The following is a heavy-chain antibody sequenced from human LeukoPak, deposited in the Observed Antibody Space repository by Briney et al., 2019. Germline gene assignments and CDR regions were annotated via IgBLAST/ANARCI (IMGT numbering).Heavy chain of an antibody. CDR2: IADDGKDK. J-gene: IGHJ4*02. Sequence: GGSLRLSCTASGFTFSTYPIHWVRQAPGKGLEWVAVIADDGKDKHYVESVKGRFTISRDNSKNTLYLQMNSLRVEDTAAYYCARDRHVAAAGYYFDYWGQGTLVTVSS. CDR1: GFTFSTYP. D-gene: IGHD6-25*01. CDR3: ARDRHVAAAGYYFDY. V-gene: IGHV3-30*04.